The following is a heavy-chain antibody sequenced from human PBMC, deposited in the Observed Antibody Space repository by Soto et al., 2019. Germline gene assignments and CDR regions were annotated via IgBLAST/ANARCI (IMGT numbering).Heavy chain of an antibody. D-gene: IGHD3-3*01. CDR3: ARGNPKRFGVVPWFDP. V-gene: IGHV4-31*03. Sequence: QVQLQESGPGLLKPSQTLSLTCTVSGGSISSGGYYWSWIRQHPGKGLEWIGYIYYSGSTYYNPSLKRRVTISVDTSKNQFSLKLSSVTAADTAVYYCARGNPKRFGVVPWFDPWGQGTLVTVSS. CDR1: GGSISSGGYY. J-gene: IGHJ5*02. CDR2: IYYSGST.